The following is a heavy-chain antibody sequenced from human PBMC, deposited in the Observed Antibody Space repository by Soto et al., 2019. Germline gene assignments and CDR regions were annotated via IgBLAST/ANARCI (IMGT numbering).Heavy chain of an antibody. CDR3: ARDAMTTVTADY. J-gene: IGHJ4*02. CDR1: GGSISSGGYY. D-gene: IGHD4-4*01. Sequence: PSETLSLTCTVSGGSISSGGYYWSWIRQPPGKGLEWIGYIYYSGSTYYNPSLKSRVTISVDTSKNQFSLKLSSVTAADTAVYYCARDAMTTVTADYWGQGTLVTVSS. V-gene: IGHV4-30-4*01. CDR2: IYYSGST.